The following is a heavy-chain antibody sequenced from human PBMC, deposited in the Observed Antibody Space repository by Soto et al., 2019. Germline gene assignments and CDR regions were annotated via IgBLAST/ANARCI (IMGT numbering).Heavy chain of an antibody. CDR1: GGSISSYY. CDR2: IYYSGST. CDR3: ARVGSGSYYNYNRFPPPFDY. D-gene: IGHD3-10*01. Sequence: PSETLSLTCTVSGGSISSYYGSWIRQPPGKGLEWIGYIYYSGSTNYNPSLKSRVTISVDTSKNQFSLKLSSVTAADTAVYYCARVGSGSYYNYNRFPPPFDYWGQGTLVTVSS. J-gene: IGHJ4*02. V-gene: IGHV4-59*01.